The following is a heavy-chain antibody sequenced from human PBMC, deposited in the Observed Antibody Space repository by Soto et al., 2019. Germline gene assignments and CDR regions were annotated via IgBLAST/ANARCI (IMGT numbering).Heavy chain of an antibody. CDR3: AKIGYNDWDFDY. CDR1: GFTFSRYW. D-gene: IGHD3-22*01. V-gene: IGHV3-7*01. CDR2: INQDVSQK. Sequence: GGSLRLSCAAPGFTFSRYWMTWVRQAPGKGLEWVANINQDVSQKLYVDSVRGRFTISRDDAKNSVYLQMNNLRADDTAVYYCAKIGYNDWDFDYWGQGTLVTVSS. J-gene: IGHJ4*02.